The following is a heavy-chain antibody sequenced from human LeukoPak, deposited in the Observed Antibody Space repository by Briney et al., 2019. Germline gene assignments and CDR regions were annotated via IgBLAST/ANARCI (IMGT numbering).Heavy chain of an antibody. V-gene: IGHV1-8*03. CDR1: GYTFTSYG. D-gene: IGHD5-12*01. J-gene: IGHJ3*02. CDR2: MNPNSGNT. Sequence: ASVKVSCKASGYTFTSYGISWVRQATGQGLEWMGWMNPNSGNTGYAQKFQGRVTITRNTSISTAYMELSSLRSEDTAVYYCARDIASYAFDIWGQGTMVTVSS. CDR3: ARDIASYAFDI.